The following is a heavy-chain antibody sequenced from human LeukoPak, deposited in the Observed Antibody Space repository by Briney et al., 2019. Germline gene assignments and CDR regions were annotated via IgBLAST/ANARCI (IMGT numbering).Heavy chain of an antibody. V-gene: IGHV1-69*04. CDR3: ARGLGCSAGYYKYWFEP. CDR1: GGTFSSYA. J-gene: IGHJ5*02. D-gene: IGHD3-10*02. Sequence: SVKVSCKASGGTFSSYAISWVRQAPGQGLEWMGRIIPILGIANYAQKFQGRVTITADKSTSTAYMELSSLRSEDTAVYYCARGLGCSAGYYKYWFEPWGQGTLVTGSS. CDR2: IIPILGIA.